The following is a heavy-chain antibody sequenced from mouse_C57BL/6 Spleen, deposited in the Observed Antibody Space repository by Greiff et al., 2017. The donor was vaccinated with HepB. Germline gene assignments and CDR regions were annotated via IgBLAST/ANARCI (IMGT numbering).Heavy chain of an antibody. CDR2: IYPGDGDT. Sequence: VQLQQSGAELVKPGASVKISCKASGYAFSSYWMNWVKQRPGKGLEWIGQIYPGDGDTNYNGKFKGKATLTADKSSSTAYMQLSSLTSEDSAVYFCARCITGTWYFDYWGQGTTLTVSS. V-gene: IGHV1-80*01. J-gene: IGHJ2*01. D-gene: IGHD4-1*01. CDR3: ARCITGTWYFDY. CDR1: GYAFSSYW.